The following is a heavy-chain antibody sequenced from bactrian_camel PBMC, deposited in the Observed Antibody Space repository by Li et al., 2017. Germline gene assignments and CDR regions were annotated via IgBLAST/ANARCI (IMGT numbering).Heavy chain of an antibody. CDR2: VNTAGGPT. D-gene: IGHD5*01. V-gene: IGHV3S1*01. Sequence: VQLVESGGGLVEPGGSLRLTCKASGFTFRSHYMYRLRQAPGKGLEGIAGVNTAGGPTDYAESVKGRFTISRDNAENTVYLQMNRLQPEDTGVYYCANVPPTSLAVGLGARGQGTQVTVS. J-gene: IGHJ4*01. CDR1: GFTFRSHY.